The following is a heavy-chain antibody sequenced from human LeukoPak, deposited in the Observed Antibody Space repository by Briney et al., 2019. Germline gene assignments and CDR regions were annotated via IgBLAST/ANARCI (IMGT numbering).Heavy chain of an antibody. J-gene: IGHJ4*02. D-gene: IGHD1-14*01. CDR3: ARNPDSDHFDY. V-gene: IGHV4-34*01. Sequence: SETLSLTCAVYGESFSDYYWSWIRQPPGKGLEWIGEIPHSGSTNYNPSLKSRVTMSLDTSKIPFSLNLTSVTAADTAVYYCARNPDSDHFDYWGQGTLVTVSS. CDR2: IPHSGST. CDR1: GESFSDYY.